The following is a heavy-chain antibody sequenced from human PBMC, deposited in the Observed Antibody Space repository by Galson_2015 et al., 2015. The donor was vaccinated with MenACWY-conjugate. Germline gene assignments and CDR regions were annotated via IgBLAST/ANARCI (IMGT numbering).Heavy chain of an antibody. D-gene: IGHD1-1*01. Sequence: SLRLSCAASGFTFNNYWMNWVRQPPGKGLEWISYIKADGSFSNYANSVKGRFTISTDNAKNMVYLQMDGLGYEDTAVYFCARDNNWSFDSWGQGTLVAVSS. J-gene: IGHJ4*02. CDR2: IKADGSFS. CDR1: GFTFNNYW. CDR3: ARDNNWSFDS. V-gene: IGHV3-74*01.